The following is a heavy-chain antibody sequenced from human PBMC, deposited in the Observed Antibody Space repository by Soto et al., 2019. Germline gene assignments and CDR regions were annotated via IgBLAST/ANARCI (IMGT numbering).Heavy chain of an antibody. CDR3: AKDRWGSARRGYYDMNV. CDR1: GFTFEDYA. V-gene: IGHV3-9*01. CDR2: ISWNSGDI. J-gene: IGHJ6*02. D-gene: IGHD6-13*01. Sequence: GGSLRLSCAASGFTFEDYAMHWVRQAPGKGLEWVSGISWNSGDIGYAASVKGRFTVSRDNAKNSLYLQMNNLGLEDTAFYYCAKDRWGSARRGYYDMNVWGQGTTVTVSS.